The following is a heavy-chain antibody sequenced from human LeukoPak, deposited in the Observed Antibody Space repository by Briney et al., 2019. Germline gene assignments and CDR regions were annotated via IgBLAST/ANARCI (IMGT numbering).Heavy chain of an antibody. Sequence: GESLKISCQGSGYSFTNYWISWVRQMPGKGLEWMGRIDPSDSYTNYSPSFQGHVTISADKSINTAYLQWSGLKASDTAMYYCARHMAGYCSTTICSNFDYWGQGTLVTVSS. CDR3: ARHMAGYCSTTICSNFDY. CDR2: IDPSDSYT. D-gene: IGHD2-2*01. V-gene: IGHV5-10-1*01. CDR1: GYSFTNYW. J-gene: IGHJ4*02.